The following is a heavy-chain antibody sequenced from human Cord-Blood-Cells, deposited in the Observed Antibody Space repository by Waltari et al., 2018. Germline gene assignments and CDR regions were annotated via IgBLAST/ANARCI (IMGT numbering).Heavy chain of an antibody. CDR2: TYYRSKWYN. Sequence: QVQLQQSGPGLVKPSQTLSLTCAISGDSVSSNSAAWNLIRPYPPRCLEWLGRTYYRSKWYNDYAVSVKSRITINPDTSKNQFSLQLNSVTPEDTAVYYCARVAGYSSGWYRGYFDYWGQGTLVTVSS. CDR3: ARVAGYSSGWYRGYFDY. J-gene: IGHJ4*02. CDR1: GDSVSSNSAA. V-gene: IGHV6-1*01. D-gene: IGHD6-19*01.